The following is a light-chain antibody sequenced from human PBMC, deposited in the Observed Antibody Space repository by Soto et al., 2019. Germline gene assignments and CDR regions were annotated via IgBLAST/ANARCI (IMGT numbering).Light chain of an antibody. CDR2: DAS. J-gene: IGKJ2*01. CDR3: QQYGSSPYT. Sequence: EIVLTQSPGTLSLSPGERATLSCRASQSVSSSYLAWYQQKPGQAPRLLIYDASSRPTGIPDRFSGSGSGTDFTLTISRLEPEDFAVYFCQQYGSSPYTFGQGPKLEIK. V-gene: IGKV3-20*01. CDR1: QSVSSSY.